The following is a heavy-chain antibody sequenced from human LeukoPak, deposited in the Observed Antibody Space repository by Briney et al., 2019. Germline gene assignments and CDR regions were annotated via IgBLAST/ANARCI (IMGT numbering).Heavy chain of an antibody. V-gene: IGHV3-23*01. CDR1: GFTFSSIA. J-gene: IGHJ5*02. CDR2: ISGSGGGT. Sequence: GGSLRLSCAASGFTFSSIAMSWVRQAPDKGLEWVSTISGSGGGTYYADSVRGRFTISRDNSKNTLYLQMNSLRAEDTAVYYCAKFTAAAPWGWFDPWGQGTLVTVSS. D-gene: IGHD6-13*01. CDR3: AKFTAAAPWGWFDP.